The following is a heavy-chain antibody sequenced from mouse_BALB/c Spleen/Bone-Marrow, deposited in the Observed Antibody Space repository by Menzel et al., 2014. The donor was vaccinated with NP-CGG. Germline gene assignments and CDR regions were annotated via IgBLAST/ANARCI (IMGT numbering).Heavy chain of an antibody. D-gene: IGHD2-4*01. J-gene: IGHJ3*01. CDR1: GFTFSNYG. CDR3: ARHAYYDQTEVSFVY. Sequence: EVKLVESGGGLVKSGESLKLSCAASGFTFSNYGMSWVRQTPEKRLEWVATISGGGSYTFYSDSVKGRFTISRDNAKNNLYLQLSSLRSEDTALYYCARHAYYDQTEVSFVYWGQGTLVTVSA. V-gene: IGHV5-9-2*01. CDR2: ISGGGSYT.